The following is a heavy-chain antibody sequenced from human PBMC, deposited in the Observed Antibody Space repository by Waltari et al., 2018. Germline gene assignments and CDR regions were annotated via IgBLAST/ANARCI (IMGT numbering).Heavy chain of an antibody. V-gene: IGHV4-34*01. D-gene: IGHD2-15*01. Sequence: QVQLQQWGAGLMKPSETLSLTCAVYGGSFGGSHWGWIRQSPGKGLEWIAEITDSGSANYNPSLKSRFIISVDRSKNQFSLKFSSVTAADTAVYYCARADNQYRFDHWGQGTLVTVSS. CDR1: GGSFGGSH. J-gene: IGHJ4*02. CDR3: ARADNQYRFDH. CDR2: ITDSGSA.